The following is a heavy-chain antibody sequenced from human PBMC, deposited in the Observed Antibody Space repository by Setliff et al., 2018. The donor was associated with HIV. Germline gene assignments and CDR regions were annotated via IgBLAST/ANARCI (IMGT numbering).Heavy chain of an antibody. CDR2: SNQSGSG. J-gene: IGHJ6*02. D-gene: IGHD5-12*01. V-gene: IGHV4-34*01. Sequence: SETLSLTCVVYGGSFGGYYWSWIRQPPGKGLEWIGESNQSGSGNYNPSLKSRVTISVDTSKNEFSLNMGSVTAADTAVYYCAKGRSGYDSRLYYYHHGMDVWGQGTTVTVSS. CDR1: GGSFGGYY. CDR3: AKGRSGYDSRLYYYHHGMDV.